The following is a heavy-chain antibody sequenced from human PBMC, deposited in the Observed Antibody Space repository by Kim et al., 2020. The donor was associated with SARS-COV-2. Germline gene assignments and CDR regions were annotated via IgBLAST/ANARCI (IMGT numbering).Heavy chain of an antibody. Sequence: AGSLKRRFTISRDNSKNTLYLHMNSLRAEDTALYYCAKGPSTSSQYHFVCWGQGTLVTVSS. D-gene: IGHD2-2*01. V-gene: IGHV3-23*01. CDR3: AKGPSTSSQYHFVC. J-gene: IGHJ4*02.